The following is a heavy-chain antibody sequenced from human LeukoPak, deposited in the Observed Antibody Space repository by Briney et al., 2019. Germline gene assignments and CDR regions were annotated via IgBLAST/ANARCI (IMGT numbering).Heavy chain of an antibody. J-gene: IGHJ4*02. V-gene: IGHV3-23*01. D-gene: IGHD6-19*01. CDR2: ISGSGGST. Sequence: PGGSLRLSCAASGFTFGSYAMSWVRQAPGKGLEWVSAISGSGGSTYYADSVKGRFAISRDNSKNTLYLQMNSLRAEDTAVYYCANLGGWTPFDYWGQGTLVTVSS. CDR3: ANLGGWTPFDY. CDR1: GFTFGSYA.